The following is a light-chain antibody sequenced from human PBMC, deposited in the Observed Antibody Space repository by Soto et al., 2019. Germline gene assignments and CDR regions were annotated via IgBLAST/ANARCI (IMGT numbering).Light chain of an antibody. Sequence: QSVLTQPPSASGTPGQRVTISCSVGSSNIGSNAVTWYHQLPGTAPKLHIYSNNQRPSGVPDRFSGSKSGTSASLAISGLQSEDEADYYCAAWDDSLNGLYVFGTGTKVTVL. CDR2: SNN. J-gene: IGLJ1*01. V-gene: IGLV1-44*01. CDR1: SSNIGSNA. CDR3: AAWDDSLNGLYV.